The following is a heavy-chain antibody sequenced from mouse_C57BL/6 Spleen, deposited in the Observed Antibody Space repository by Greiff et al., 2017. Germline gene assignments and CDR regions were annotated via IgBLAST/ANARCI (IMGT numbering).Heavy chain of an antibody. D-gene: IGHD2-1*01. V-gene: IGHV1-53*01. CDR3: ARGGGALLWDYYAVDY. CDR2: INPSNGGT. Sequence: QVQLQQPGTELVKPGASVKLSCKASGYTFTSYWMHWVKQRPGQGLEWIGNINPSNGGTNYNEKFKSKATLTVDKSSSTAYMQLSSLTSEDSAVYDCARGGGALLWDYYAVDYWGQGTSVTVSS. CDR1: GYTFTSYW. J-gene: IGHJ4*01.